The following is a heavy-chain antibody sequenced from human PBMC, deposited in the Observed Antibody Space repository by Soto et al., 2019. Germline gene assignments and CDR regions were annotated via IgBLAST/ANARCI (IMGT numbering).Heavy chain of an antibody. CDR2: IGTAGDT. D-gene: IGHD3-22*01. CDR1: GFTFSSYD. V-gene: IGHV3-13*01. J-gene: IGHJ6*02. Sequence: EVQLVESGGGLVQPGGSLRLSCAAYGFTFSSYDMHWVRQATGKGLEWVSAIGTAGDTYYPGSVKGRFTISRENAKNSLYLQMNSLRAEDTAVYYCARGYYYDSSGYYYFYGMDVWGQGTTVTVSS. CDR3: ARGYYYDSSGYYYFYGMDV.